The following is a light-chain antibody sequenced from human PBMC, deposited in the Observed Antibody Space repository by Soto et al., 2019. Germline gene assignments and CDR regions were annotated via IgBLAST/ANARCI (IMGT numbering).Light chain of an antibody. J-gene: IGLJ3*02. CDR1: SSDVGSYNL. CDR2: EGS. V-gene: IGLV2-23*01. CDR3: CSYAGSSPGV. Sequence: QSALTQPASVSGSPGQSITISCTGTSSDVGSYNLVSWYQQHPGKAPKLMIYEGSKRPSGVSNRFSGSKSGNTASLTISGLQAEDEADYSCCSYAGSSPGVFGGGTKVTVL.